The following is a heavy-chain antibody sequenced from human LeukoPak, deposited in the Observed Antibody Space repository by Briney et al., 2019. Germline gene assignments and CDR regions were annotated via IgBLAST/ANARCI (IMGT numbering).Heavy chain of an antibody. D-gene: IGHD2-15*01. CDR2: ISWNSGNI. V-gene: IGHV3-9*01. Sequence: GRSLRLSCAASGFTFDDYAMHWVRHAPGKGLEWVSGISWNSGNIGYADSVKGRFTISRDNAKNSLYLQMNSLRAEDTALYYCAKDSGGLYCSGGSCYYYDYWGQGTLVTVSS. CDR3: AKDSGGLYCSGGSCYYYDY. J-gene: IGHJ4*02. CDR1: GFTFDDYA.